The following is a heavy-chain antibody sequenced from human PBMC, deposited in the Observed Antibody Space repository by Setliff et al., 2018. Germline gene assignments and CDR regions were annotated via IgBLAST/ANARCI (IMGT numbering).Heavy chain of an antibody. V-gene: IGHV7-4-1*02. Sequence: ASVMVSCKASGYTFNNYAINWVRQAPGQGLEWMGWINTDTGNPTSAQGFTGRFVFSLDTSVSTAYLQISSLKAEDTALYYCARVGTGSLLDYWGQGTLVTVSS. D-gene: IGHD1-1*01. CDR2: INTDTGNP. J-gene: IGHJ4*02. CDR1: GYTFNNYA. CDR3: ARVGTGSLLDY.